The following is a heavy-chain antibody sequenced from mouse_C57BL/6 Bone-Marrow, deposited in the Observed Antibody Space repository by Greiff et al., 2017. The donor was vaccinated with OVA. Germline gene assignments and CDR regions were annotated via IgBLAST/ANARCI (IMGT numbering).Heavy chain of an antibody. Sequence: VQLKQSGPELVKPGASVKISCKASGYSFTDYNMNWVKQSNGQSLEWIGVINPNYGTTSYNQKFKGKATLTVDQSSSTAYMQLNSLTSEDAAVDYCARYELGQAWFAYWGQGTLVTVSA. CDR3: ARYELGQAWFAY. CDR1: GYSFTDYN. D-gene: IGHD4-1*01. J-gene: IGHJ3*01. CDR2: INPNYGTT. V-gene: IGHV1-39*01.